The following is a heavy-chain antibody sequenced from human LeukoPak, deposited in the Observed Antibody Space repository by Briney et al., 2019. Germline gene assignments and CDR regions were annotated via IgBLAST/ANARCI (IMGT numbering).Heavy chain of an antibody. J-gene: IGHJ4*02. CDR2: ISGSGGST. Sequence: GGSLRLSCAASGFTFSSYAMSWVRQAPGKGLEGVSAISGSGGSTYCADSVEGRFTISRDNSKNTLYLQMNSLRAEDTAVYYCAKDGGDEYYDFWSGYGYFDYWGQGTLVTVSS. D-gene: IGHD3-3*01. CDR1: GFTFSSYA. V-gene: IGHV3-23*01. CDR3: AKDGGDEYYDFWSGYGYFDY.